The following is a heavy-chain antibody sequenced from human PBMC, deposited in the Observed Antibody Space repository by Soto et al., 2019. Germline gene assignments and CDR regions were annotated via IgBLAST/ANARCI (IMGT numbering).Heavy chain of an antibody. Sequence: PGGSLRLSCAASGLTFNKCWMTWVRQAPGKGLEWVATIKHDGSEKSNLDSVEGRFTISRDNARNSLSLQMNSLRVEDTAVYFCASVPGSPGYHGLDVWGQGTTVTVSS. CDR3: ASVPGSPGYHGLDV. V-gene: IGHV3-7*03. J-gene: IGHJ6*02. CDR1: GLTFNKCW. D-gene: IGHD6-19*01. CDR2: IKHDGSEK.